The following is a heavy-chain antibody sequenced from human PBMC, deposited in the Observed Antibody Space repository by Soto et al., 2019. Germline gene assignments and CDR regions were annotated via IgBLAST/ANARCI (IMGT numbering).Heavy chain of an antibody. D-gene: IGHD5-18*01. Sequence: PGGSVRLSCAASGFTFSSYWMHWVRHAPGKGLVWVSRINSDGSSTSYADSVKGRFTISRDNAKNTLYLQMNSLRSEYTAVYYCARDDNSYGPFDYWAQGTLVIVSS. V-gene: IGHV3-74*01. CDR3: ARDDNSYGPFDY. CDR1: GFTFSSYW. J-gene: IGHJ4*02. CDR2: INSDGSST.